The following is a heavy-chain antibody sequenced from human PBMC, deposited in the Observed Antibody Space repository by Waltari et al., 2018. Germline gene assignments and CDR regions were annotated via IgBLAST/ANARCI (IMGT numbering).Heavy chain of an antibody. CDR3: ARRAPYCGGDCYFPDFDY. D-gene: IGHD2-21*01. V-gene: IGHV4-39*01. J-gene: IGHJ4*02. CDR1: GGSISSSSYY. Sequence: QLQLQESGPGLVKPSETLSLTCTVSGGSISSSSYYWGWIRQPPGQGLEWIGSIYYSGSTYYNPSLKSRVTISVDTSKNQFSLKLSSVTAADTAVYYCARRAPYCGGDCYFPDFDYWGQGTLVTVSS. CDR2: IYYSGST.